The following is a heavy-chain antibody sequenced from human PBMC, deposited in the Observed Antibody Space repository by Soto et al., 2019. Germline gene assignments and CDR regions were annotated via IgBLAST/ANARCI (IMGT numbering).Heavy chain of an antibody. CDR3: ARGSRGVAATRGVWFDP. CDR2: IYHSGST. D-gene: IGHD2-15*01. J-gene: IGHJ5*02. Sequence: GPGPRFASETLSLTCAVSGGSISSGGYSWSWIRQPPGKGLEWIGYIYHSGSTYYNPSLKSRVTISVDRSKNQFSLKLSSVTAADTAVYYCARGSRGVAATRGVWFDPWGQGTLVTVSS. V-gene: IGHV4-30-2*01. CDR1: GGSISSGGYS.